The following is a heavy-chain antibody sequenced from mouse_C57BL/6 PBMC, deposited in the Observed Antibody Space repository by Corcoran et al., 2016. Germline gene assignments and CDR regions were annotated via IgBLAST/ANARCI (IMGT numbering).Heavy chain of an antibody. V-gene: IGHV1-18*01. CDR1: GYTFTDYN. CDR2: INPNNGST. J-gene: IGHJ4*01. D-gene: IGHD1-1*01. CDR3: ARSRGFLRYYAMDY. Sequence: EIQLQQSGPELVKPGASVKIPCKASGYTFTDYNMNWVKQSHGKRLEWIGDINPNNGSTIYNEKFKGKATLTVDTSSSTAYMELRSLTSEDTAVYYCARSRGFLRYYAMDYWGQGTSVTVSS.